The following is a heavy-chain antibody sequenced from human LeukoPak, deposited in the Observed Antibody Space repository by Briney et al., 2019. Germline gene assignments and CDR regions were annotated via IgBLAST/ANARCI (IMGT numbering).Heavy chain of an antibody. CDR3: ARDGKDSSSPANFDY. D-gene: IGHD6-6*01. CDR1: GGSFSGYY. V-gene: IGHV3-7*01. CDR2: IKQDGSEK. Sequence: ETRSLTCAVYGGSFSGYYWSWIRQPPGKGLEWVANIKQDGSEKYYVDSVKGRFTISRDNAKNSLYLQMNSLRAEDTAVYYCARDGKDSSSPANFDYWGQGTLVTVSS. J-gene: IGHJ4*02.